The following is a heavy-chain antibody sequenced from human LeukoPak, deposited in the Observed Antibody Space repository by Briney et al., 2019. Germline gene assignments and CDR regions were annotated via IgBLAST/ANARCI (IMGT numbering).Heavy chain of an antibody. V-gene: IGHV3-20*04. CDR2: INWNGGST. J-gene: IGHJ4*02. CDR1: GFTFDDYG. D-gene: IGHD3-22*01. CDR3: ARDERYYDSSGYYSPFDY. Sequence: GGSLRLSCAASGFTFDDYGMSWVRQAPGKGLEWLSGINWNGGSTGYADSVKGRFTISRDNAKNSLYLQMNSLRAEDTALYYCARDERYYDSSGYYSPFDYWGQGTLVTVSS.